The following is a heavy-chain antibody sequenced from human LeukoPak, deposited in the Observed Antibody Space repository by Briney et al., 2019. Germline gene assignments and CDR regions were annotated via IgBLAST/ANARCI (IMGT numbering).Heavy chain of an antibody. CDR2: IYSDGST. CDR1: GFTVSNNS. V-gene: IGHV3-53*01. Sequence: GGSLRLSCAASGFTVSNNSMSWVRQAPGTGLEWVSLIYSDGSTSYADSVRGRFTISRDNSKDTLYLHMNSLRAEDTAVYYCSRARGGDGLPFDYWGQGTLVTVSS. D-gene: IGHD3-16*01. CDR3: SRARGGDGLPFDY. J-gene: IGHJ4*02.